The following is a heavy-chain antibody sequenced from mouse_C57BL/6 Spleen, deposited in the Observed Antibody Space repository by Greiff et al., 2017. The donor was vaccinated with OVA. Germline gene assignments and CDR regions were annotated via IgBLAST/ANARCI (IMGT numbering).Heavy chain of an antibody. D-gene: IGHD4-1*01. CDR2: ISSGGSYT. V-gene: IGHV5-6*01. J-gene: IGHJ3*01. CDR1: GFTFSSYG. CDR3: ARDETGTGWFAY. Sequence: EVQRVESGGDLVKPGGSLKLSCAASGFTFSSYGMSWVRQTPDKRLEWVATISSGGSYTYYPDSVKGRFTISRDNAKNTLYLQMSSLKSEDTAMYCCARDETGTGWFAYWGQGTLVTVAA.